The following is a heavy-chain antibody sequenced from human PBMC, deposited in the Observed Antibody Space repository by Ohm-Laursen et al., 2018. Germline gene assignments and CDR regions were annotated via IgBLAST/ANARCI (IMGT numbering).Heavy chain of an antibody. J-gene: IGHJ6*02. Sequence: SDTLSLTCTVSGGSVSSGSYYWSWIRQPPGKGLEWIGYIYYSGSTNYNPSLKSRVTISVDTSKNQFSLKLSSVTAADTAVYYCARDLPVPRGYGMDVWGQGTTVTVSS. CDR3: ARDLPVPRGYGMDV. CDR1: GGSVSSGSYY. CDR2: IYYSGST. V-gene: IGHV4-61*01. D-gene: IGHD1-14*01.